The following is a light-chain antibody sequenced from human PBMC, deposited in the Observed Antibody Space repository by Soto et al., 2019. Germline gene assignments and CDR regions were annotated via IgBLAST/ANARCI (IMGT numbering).Light chain of an antibody. CDR3: QQRSNWPLT. CDR2: DSS. CDR1: QSVSSY. Sequence: EIVLTQFPATLSLSPGERASLSCRASQSVSSYLAWYQQKRGQAPRLLIYDSSNRATGIPARFSGSGSGTDFSLTISSLEPEDFAVYYCQQRSNWPLTFGGGTRWIS. J-gene: IGKJ4*01. V-gene: IGKV3-11*01.